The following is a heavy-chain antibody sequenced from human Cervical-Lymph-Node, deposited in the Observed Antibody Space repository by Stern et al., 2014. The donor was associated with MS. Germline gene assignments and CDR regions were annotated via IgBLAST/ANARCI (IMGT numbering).Heavy chain of an antibody. Sequence: MQLEESGGGVVQPGRSLRLSCAASGFTFSSYGMHWVRQAPGKGLEWVAVIWYDGSNKYYADSVKGRFTISRDNSKNTLYLQMNSLRAEDTAVYYCARDWVVVGATFYYYGMDVWGQGTTVTVSS. D-gene: IGHD1-26*01. V-gene: IGHV3-33*01. CDR2: IWYDGSNK. J-gene: IGHJ6*02. CDR1: GFTFSSYG. CDR3: ARDWVVVGATFYYYGMDV.